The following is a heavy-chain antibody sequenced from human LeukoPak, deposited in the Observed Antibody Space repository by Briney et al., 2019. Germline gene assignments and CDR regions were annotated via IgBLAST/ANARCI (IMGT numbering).Heavy chain of an antibody. CDR2: INPNSGGT. CDR3: ARGRSGSDQTRFDP. CDR1: GYTFTGYY. D-gene: IGHD3-3*01. V-gene: IGHV1-2*02. J-gene: IGHJ5*02. Sequence: ASVKVSCRASGYTFTGYYVHWVRQAPGQGLEWMGWINPNSGGTNYAQKFQGRVTMTRDTSISTAYMELSRLRSDDTALYYCARGRSGSDQTRFDPWGQGTLVTVPS.